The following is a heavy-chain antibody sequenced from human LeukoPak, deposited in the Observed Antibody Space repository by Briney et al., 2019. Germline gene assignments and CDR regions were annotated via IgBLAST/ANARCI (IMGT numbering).Heavy chain of an antibody. D-gene: IGHD3-22*01. V-gene: IGHV4-34*01. CDR1: GGSFSGYY. CDR2: INHSGST. CDR3: ARGRGGYYYDSSGLDY. J-gene: IGHJ4*02. Sequence: SETLSLTCAVYGGSFSGYYWSWIRQPPGKGLEWIGEINHSGSTNYNPSLKSRVTISVDTSKNQFSLKLSSVTVADTAVYYCARGRGGYYYDSSGLDYWGQGTLVTVSS.